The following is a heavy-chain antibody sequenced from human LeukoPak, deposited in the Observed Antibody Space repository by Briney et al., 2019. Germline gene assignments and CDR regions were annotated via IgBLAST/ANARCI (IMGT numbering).Heavy chain of an antibody. CDR3: ARQVQCSGGSCYYFDY. D-gene: IGHD2-15*01. Sequence: SETLSLTCTVSGGSISSSSYYWGWIRQPPGKGLEWIGSIYYSGSTYYNPSLKSRVTISVDTSKNQFSLKLSSVTAADTAMYYCARQVQCSGGSCYYFDYWGQGTLVTVSS. V-gene: IGHV4-39*01. J-gene: IGHJ4*02. CDR2: IYYSGST. CDR1: GGSISSSSYY.